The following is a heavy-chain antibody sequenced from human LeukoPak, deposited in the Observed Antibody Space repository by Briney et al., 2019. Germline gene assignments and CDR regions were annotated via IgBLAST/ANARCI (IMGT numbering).Heavy chain of an antibody. V-gene: IGHV4-61*02. CDR1: GPSVSSTDYF. CDR2: IYASGNT. D-gene: IGHD5-24*01. Sequence: KSSQTLSLTCTVSGPSVSSTDYFWNWIRQPAGKGLEWIGRIYASGNTDYNPSLKSRVTMSLDTSKNQFSLNMNSVTAADSAVYFCAMYREGYNYVPDALDIWGQGTVVTVSS. J-gene: IGHJ3*02. CDR3: AMYREGYNYVPDALDI.